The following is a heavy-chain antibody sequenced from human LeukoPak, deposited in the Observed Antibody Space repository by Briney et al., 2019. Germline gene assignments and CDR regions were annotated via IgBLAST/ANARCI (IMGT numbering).Heavy chain of an antibody. CDR1: GFTFSDYY. CDR3: VKDPRDTYGTNWFVS. CDR2: ISSSGSTI. V-gene: IGHV3-11*01. Sequence: GGSLRLSCAASGFTFSDYYMSWIRQAPGKGLEWVSYISSSGSTIYYADSVKGRFTISRDNAKNSLYLQMNSLRAEDTAMYYCVKDPRDTYGTNWFVSWGQGTLLIVSS. D-gene: IGHD2-21*01. J-gene: IGHJ5*01.